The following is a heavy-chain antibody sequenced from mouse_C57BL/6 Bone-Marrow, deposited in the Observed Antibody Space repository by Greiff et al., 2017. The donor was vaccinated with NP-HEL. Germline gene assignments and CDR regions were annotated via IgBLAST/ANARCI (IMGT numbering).Heavy chain of an antibody. CDR3: AHDYDGAWFAY. D-gene: IGHD2-4*01. V-gene: IGHV8-12*01. J-gene: IGHJ3*01. Sequence: QVTLKVSGPGILQSSPTLSLSCSFSGFSLSTSCMGVSWLRQPSGLGLEWLAHIYWDDAKRYNTSLQNRLTIAKDTSRNQVFLKITSVETADTATYYCAHDYDGAWFAYWGQGTLVTVSA. CDR2: IYWDDAK. CDR1: GFSLSTSCMG.